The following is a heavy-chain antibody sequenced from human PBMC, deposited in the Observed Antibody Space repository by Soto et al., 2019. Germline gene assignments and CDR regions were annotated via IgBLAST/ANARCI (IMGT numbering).Heavy chain of an antibody. CDR2: INAGNGNT. CDR3: ARDWIGRFFDY. Sequence: QVPLVQSGAEVKKPGASVKVSCEASGYIFTGYAMHWVRQAPGQRLEWMGWINAGNGNTKYSQKFQGRVTITRDTSASTVYMELSSLRSEDTAVYYCARDWIGRFFDYWGQGTLVTVSS. CDR1: GYIFTGYA. V-gene: IGHV1-3*01. J-gene: IGHJ4*02. D-gene: IGHD3-3*01.